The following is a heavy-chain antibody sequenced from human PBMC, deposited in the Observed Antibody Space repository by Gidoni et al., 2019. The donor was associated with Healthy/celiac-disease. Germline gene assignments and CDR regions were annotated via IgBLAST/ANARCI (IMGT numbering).Heavy chain of an antibody. V-gene: IGHV1-46*01. D-gene: IGHD6-19*01. CDR1: GYTFTRYY. J-gene: IGHJ1*01. CDR3: ARAALRYSSGWYAEYFQH. CDR2: INPSGGST. Sequence: QVPLVQSGAEVEKPGASVKVSCKASGYTFTRYYMHWVRQAPGQGLEWMGIINPSGGSTSYAQKFQGRVTMTRDTSTSTVYMELSSLRSEDTAVYYCARAALRYSSGWYAEYFQHWGQGTLVTVSS.